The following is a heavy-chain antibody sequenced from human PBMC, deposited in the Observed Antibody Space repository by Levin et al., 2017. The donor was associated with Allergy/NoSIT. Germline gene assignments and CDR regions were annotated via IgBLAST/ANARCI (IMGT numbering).Heavy chain of an antibody. CDR2: ISGSGGST. CDR3: AKGILIYDYIWGSYRPYYFDY. J-gene: IGHJ4*02. V-gene: IGHV3-23*01. CDR1: GFTFSSYA. Sequence: GGSLRLSCAASGFTFSSYAMSWVRQAPGKGLEWVSAISGSGGSTYYADSVKGRFTISRDNSKNTLYLQMNSLRAEDTAVYYCAKGILIYDYIWGSYRPYYFDYWGQGTLVTVSS. D-gene: IGHD3-16*02.